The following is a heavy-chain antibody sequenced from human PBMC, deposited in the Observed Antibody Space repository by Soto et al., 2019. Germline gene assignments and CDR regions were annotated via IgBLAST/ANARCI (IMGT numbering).Heavy chain of an antibody. Sequence: TGGALRLSCAASWLTFPRYSMNWVLQSPGKGLECVSSISSTTNYIYYGDSMKGRFTISGDNAKNSLYLEMNSLRAEDTAVYYCARESEDLTSNFDYWGQGTLVTVSS. J-gene: IGHJ4*02. CDR2: ISSTTNYI. CDR3: ARESEDLTSNFDY. V-gene: IGHV3-21*06. CDR1: WLTFPRYS.